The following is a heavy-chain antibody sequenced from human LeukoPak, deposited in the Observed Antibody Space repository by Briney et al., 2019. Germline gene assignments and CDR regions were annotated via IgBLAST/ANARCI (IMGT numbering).Heavy chain of an antibody. Sequence: GGSLRLSCTASGFTFGAYAMSWVRQAPGKGLEWVGFVTSQAFGGRIEYAASVRGRFTISRDDSKSTAYLQMNSLKTEDTAVYFCTRNGRGCSSTSCYAGRFDPWGQGTQVTVSS. D-gene: IGHD2-2*01. CDR1: GFTFGAYA. V-gene: IGHV3-49*04. J-gene: IGHJ5*02. CDR3: TRNGRGCSSTSCYAGRFDP. CDR2: VTSQAFGGRI.